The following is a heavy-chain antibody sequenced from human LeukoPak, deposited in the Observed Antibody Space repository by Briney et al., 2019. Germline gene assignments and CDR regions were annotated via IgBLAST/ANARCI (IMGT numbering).Heavy chain of an antibody. CDR3: ARAYLQRGYGDYEFDY. CDR2: IIPIFGTA. V-gene: IGHV1-69*13. J-gene: IGHJ4*02. D-gene: IGHD4-17*01. CDR1: GGTFSSYA. Sequence: ASVKVSCKASGGTFSSYAISWVRQAPGQGLEWMGGIIPIFGTANYAQKFQGRVTITADESTSTAYMELSRLRSDDTAVYYCARAYLQRGYGDYEFDYWGQGTLVTVSS.